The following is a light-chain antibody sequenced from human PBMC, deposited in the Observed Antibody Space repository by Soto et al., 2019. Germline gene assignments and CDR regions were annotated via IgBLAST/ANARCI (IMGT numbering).Light chain of an antibody. J-gene: IGLJ2*01. CDR3: SSYTSSSTLV. Sequence: QSALTQPASVSGSPGQSITISCTGTSSDVGDFDCVSWYQQYPGKAPKLMIYEVSDRPSGVSNRFSGSKSGDTASLTISGLQAEDEADYYCSSYTSSSTLVFGGGTKVTVL. CDR2: EVS. CDR1: SSDVGDFDC. V-gene: IGLV2-14*01.